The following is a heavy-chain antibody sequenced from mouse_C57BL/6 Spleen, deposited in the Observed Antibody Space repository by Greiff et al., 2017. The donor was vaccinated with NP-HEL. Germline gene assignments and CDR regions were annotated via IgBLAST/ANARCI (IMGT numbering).Heavy chain of an antibody. J-gene: IGHJ3*01. Sequence: VKLMESGPGLVAPSQSLSITCTVSGFSLTSYGVSWVCQPPGKGLEWLGVIWGDGSTNYHSALISRLSISKDNSKSQVFLKLNSMQTDDTTTYYWAKRGNGGNPFAYWGQGTLVTVSA. CDR1: GFSLTSYG. CDR3: AKRGNGGNPFAY. V-gene: IGHV2-3*01. CDR2: IWGDGST. D-gene: IGHD1-1*02.